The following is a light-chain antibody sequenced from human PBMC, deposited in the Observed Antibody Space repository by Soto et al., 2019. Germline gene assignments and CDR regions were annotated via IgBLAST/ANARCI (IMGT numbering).Light chain of an antibody. J-gene: IGKJ2*01. CDR2: AAS. CDR3: QQSYSTPMYT. CDR1: QSISSY. Sequence: DIQMTQSPSSLSASVGDRVTITCRASQSISSYLNWYQQKPGKAPNLLIYAASSLESGVPSRFSCSGSGTDFTLTISSLQPEDFATYYCQQSYSTPMYTFGQGTKLEIK. V-gene: IGKV1-39*01.